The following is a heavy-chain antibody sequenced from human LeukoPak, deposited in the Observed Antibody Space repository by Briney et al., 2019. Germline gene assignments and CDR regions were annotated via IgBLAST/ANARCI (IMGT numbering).Heavy chain of an antibody. J-gene: IGHJ6*03. CDR2: MNPNSGNT. Sequence: ASVKVSCKASGYTFTSYDINWVRQATGQGLEWMGWMNPNSGNTGYAQKFQGRVTITRNTSISTAYMELSSLRSGDTAVYYCARGSYYDFWSGYLTSYYYYYMDVWGKGTTVTVSS. D-gene: IGHD3-3*01. CDR3: ARGSYYDFWSGYLTSYYYYYMDV. CDR1: GYTFTSYD. V-gene: IGHV1-8*03.